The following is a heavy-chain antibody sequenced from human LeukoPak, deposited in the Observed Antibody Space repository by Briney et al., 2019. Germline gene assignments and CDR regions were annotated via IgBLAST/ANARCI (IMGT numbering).Heavy chain of an antibody. J-gene: IGHJ1*01. CDR1: GGTFSSYA. V-gene: IGHV1-69*13. CDR3: PRRGAARLHFQN. CDR2: IIPIFGTA. D-gene: IGHD6-6*01. Sequence: ASVKVSCKASGGTFSSYAISWVRQAPGQGLEWMGGIIPIFGTANYAQKFQGRVTITADESTSTAYMELSSLRSEDTAVYYGPRRGAARLHFQNWGQGTLVTVSS.